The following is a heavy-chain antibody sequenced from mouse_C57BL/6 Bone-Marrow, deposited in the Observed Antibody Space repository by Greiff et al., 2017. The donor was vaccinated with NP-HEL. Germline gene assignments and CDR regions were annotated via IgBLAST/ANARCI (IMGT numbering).Heavy chain of an antibody. Sequence: QVQLQQSGAELVRPGSSVKLSCKASGYTFTSYWMDWVKQRPGQGLEWIGNIYPSDSETHYNQKFKDKATLTVDKSSSTAYMQLSSLTSEDSAVYYCARSEPIRFAYWGQGTLVTVSA. J-gene: IGHJ3*01. CDR3: ARSEPIRFAY. V-gene: IGHV1-61*01. CDR1: GYTFTSYW. CDR2: IYPSDSET.